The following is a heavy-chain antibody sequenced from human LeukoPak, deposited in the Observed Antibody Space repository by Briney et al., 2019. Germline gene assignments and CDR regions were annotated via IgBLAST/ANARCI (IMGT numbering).Heavy chain of an antibody. Sequence: TGGSLRLSCAASGVTVSSNYMSWVRQAPGKGLEWVATIKQDESEKYYVDSVKGRFTISRDNAKNSLYLQMNSLRAEDTAVYYCARPYSISWELDSWGQGTLVTVSS. V-gene: IGHV3-7*01. CDR3: ARPYSISWELDS. CDR2: IKQDESEK. CDR1: GVTVSSNY. D-gene: IGHD6-13*01. J-gene: IGHJ5*01.